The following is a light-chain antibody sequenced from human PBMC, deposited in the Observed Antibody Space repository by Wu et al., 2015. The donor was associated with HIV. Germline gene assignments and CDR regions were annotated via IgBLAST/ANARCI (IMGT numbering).Light chain of an antibody. CDR3: QQYGSSPWT. CDR2: GAS. Sequence: EIVLTQSPGTLSLSPGERATLSCRASQSVSSSYLAWYQQKPGQAPNLLIYGASSRATGIPDRFSGSGSGTDFTLTIIRLEPEDFAVYYCQQYGSSPWTFGQGTKVEIK. CDR1: QSVSSSY. V-gene: IGKV3-20*01. J-gene: IGKJ1*01.